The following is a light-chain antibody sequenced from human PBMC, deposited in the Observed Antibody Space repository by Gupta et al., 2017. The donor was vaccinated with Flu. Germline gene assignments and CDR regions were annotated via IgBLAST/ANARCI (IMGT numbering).Light chain of an antibody. V-gene: IGKV1-9*01. Sequence: PSFLSPSVGERVTITLRASQDISTYLPWYQKPPGKAPHFLIYNASTVESGVLSKFSGSGSGTEFILTISSLQLEDSATNYFRQIDGSPLTFGGGTKVEI. CDR2: NAS. J-gene: IGKJ4*01. CDR1: QDISTY. CDR3: RQIDGSPLT.